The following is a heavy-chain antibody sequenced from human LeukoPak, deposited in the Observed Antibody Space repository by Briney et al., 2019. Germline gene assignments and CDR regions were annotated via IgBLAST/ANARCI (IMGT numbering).Heavy chain of an antibody. D-gene: IGHD6-13*01. V-gene: IGHV1-8*01. CDR3: ARGNAAGDFAGFSSYYYCYYMDV. Sequence: ASVKVSCKASGYTFTSYDINWVRQAIGQGLEWMGWMNPNSGNTGYAQKFQGRVTMTRNTSISTAYMELSSLRSEDTAVYYCARGNAAGDFAGFSSYYYCYYMDVWGKGTTVTVSS. J-gene: IGHJ6*03. CDR2: MNPNSGNT. CDR1: GYTFTSYD.